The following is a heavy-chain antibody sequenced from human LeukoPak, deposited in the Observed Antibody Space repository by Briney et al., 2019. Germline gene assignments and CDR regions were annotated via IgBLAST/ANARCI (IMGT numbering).Heavy chain of an antibody. CDR2: IRYDGSNK. J-gene: IGHJ4*02. Sequence: GASLRLSCAASGFTFSSYGMHWVRQAPGKGLEWVAFIRYDGSNKYYADSVKGRFTISRDNSKNTLYLQMNSLRAEDTAVYYCAKDRRSGWYFDYWGQGTRVTVSS. D-gene: IGHD6-19*01. CDR1: GFTFSSYG. CDR3: AKDRRSGWYFDY. V-gene: IGHV3-30*02.